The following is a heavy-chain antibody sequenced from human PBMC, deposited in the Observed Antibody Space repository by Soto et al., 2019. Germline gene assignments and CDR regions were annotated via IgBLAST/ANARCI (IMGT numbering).Heavy chain of an antibody. V-gene: IGHV3-30-3*01. CDR3: ASDLEWSANPSLGDY. Sequence: QVQLVESGGGVVQPGRSLRLSCAASGFTFSSYAMHWVRQAPGKGLVWVAVISYDGSNKYYADSVKGRFTISRDNSKNTLYLEMSTLRAKGTAVCSCASDLEWSANPSLGDYWGHGPL. D-gene: IGHD3-3*01. CDR2: ISYDGSNK. CDR1: GFTFSSYA. J-gene: IGHJ4*01.